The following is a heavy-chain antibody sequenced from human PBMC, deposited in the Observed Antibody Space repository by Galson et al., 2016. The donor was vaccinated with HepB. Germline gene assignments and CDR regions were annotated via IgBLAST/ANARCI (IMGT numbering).Heavy chain of an antibody. CDR3: ARGDGYNFH. CDR1: GGSISSYY. V-gene: IGHV4-59*01. CDR2: IYYSGST. D-gene: IGHD5-24*01. Sequence: ETLSLTCTVSGGSISSYYWSWIRQPPGKGLEWIGYIYYSGSTNYNPSLKGRVTISVDTSKNQFSLKLSSVTAADTAVYYCARGDGYNFHWGQGTLVTVSS. J-gene: IGHJ4*02.